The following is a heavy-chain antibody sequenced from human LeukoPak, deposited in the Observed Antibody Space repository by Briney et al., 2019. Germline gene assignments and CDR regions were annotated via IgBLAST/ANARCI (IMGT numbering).Heavy chain of an antibody. D-gene: IGHD3-9*01. V-gene: IGHV4-59*01. CDR2: IYYSGST. CDR1: GGSISSYY. Sequence: SETLSLTCTVSGGSISSYYWSWIRQPPGKGLEWIGYIYYSGSTNYNPSLKSRVTISVDTSKNQFSLKLSSVTAADTAVYYCARRGYDFLTGYYSYFDYWGQGTLVTVSS. CDR3: ARRGYDFLTGYYSYFDY. J-gene: IGHJ4*02.